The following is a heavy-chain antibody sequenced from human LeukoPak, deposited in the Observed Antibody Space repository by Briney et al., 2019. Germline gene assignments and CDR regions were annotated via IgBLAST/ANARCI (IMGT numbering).Heavy chain of an antibody. CDR1: GGSISIHY. D-gene: IGHD6-13*01. V-gene: IGHV4-4*07. CDR3: ARTGSWYYYFDY. Sequence: SETLSLTCTVSGGSISIHYWSWIRQPAGKGLEWIGRIYASGSPNYNPSLKSRVTMSLDTSTNQFSLKLSSVTAADTAVYYCARTGSWYYYFDYWGQGALVTVSS. J-gene: IGHJ4*02. CDR2: IYASGSP.